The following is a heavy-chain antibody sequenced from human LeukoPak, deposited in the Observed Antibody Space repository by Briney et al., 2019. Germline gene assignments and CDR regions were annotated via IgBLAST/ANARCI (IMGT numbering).Heavy chain of an antibody. V-gene: IGHV3-33*08. CDR3: ARAGRIAVAGYFGY. CDR1: GFTFSSYG. D-gene: IGHD6-19*01. Sequence: PGRSLRLSCAASGFTFSSYGMHWVRQAPGKGLEWVAVIWYDGSNKYYADSVKGRFTISRDNSKNTLYLQMNSLRAEDTAVYYCARAGRIAVAGYFGYWGQGTLVTVSS. CDR2: IWYDGSNK. J-gene: IGHJ4*02.